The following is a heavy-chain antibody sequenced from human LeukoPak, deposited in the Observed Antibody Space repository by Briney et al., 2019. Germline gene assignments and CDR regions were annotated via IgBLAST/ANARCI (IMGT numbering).Heavy chain of an antibody. Sequence: PGGSLRLSCVASGFTFSGSAMHWVRQASGKGLEWVARIRSKAGSYATEYAASVKGRFTISREDSKNTLYLQMNSLRAEDTALYYCAKDAPGYYDVDYFDYWGQGTLVTVSS. D-gene: IGHD3-10*02. J-gene: IGHJ4*02. CDR3: AKDAPGYYDVDYFDY. V-gene: IGHV3-73*01. CDR2: IRSKAGSYAT. CDR1: GFTFSGSA.